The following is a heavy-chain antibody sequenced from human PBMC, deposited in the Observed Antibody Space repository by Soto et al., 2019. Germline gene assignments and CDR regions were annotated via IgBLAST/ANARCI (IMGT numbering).Heavy chain of an antibody. J-gene: IGHJ4*02. D-gene: IGHD3-3*01. CDR3: ARGSGSLTIFGVVISY. CDR1: GFTFSSYW. Sequence: EVQLVESGGGLVQPGGSLRLSCAASGFTFSSYWMSWVRQAPGKGLEWVANIKQDGSEKYYVDSVKGRFTISRDNAKNSLYLQMNSLRAEDTAVYYCARGSGSLTIFGVVISYWGQGTLVTVSS. V-gene: IGHV3-7*01. CDR2: IKQDGSEK.